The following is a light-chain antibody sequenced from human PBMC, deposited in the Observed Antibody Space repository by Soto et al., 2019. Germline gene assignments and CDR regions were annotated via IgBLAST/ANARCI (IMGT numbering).Light chain of an antibody. CDR1: QSISSW. Sequence: DIQMTQSPSTLSASVGDRVTITCRASQSISSWLAWYQQKPGKAPKLLIYKASSLESGVPSRFSGSGSGTEFTLTISSLQPDDFATYYCQQCTTFWTFGQGTKVDIK. J-gene: IGKJ1*01. CDR3: QQCTTFWT. CDR2: KAS. V-gene: IGKV1-5*03.